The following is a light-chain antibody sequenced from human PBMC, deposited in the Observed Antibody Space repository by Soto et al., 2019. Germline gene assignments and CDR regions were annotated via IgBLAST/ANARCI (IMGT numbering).Light chain of an antibody. CDR3: QKYNNSPWT. J-gene: IGKJ1*01. Sequence: DIQMTQSPSSLSASVGEAATITCRASQGIYKYLAWYQQKSGHVPKLLIYGVSTLQSGVPSRFSGSGSGTDFTLTISSLQTEDVATYYCQKYNNSPWTFGPGTKVEIK. V-gene: IGKV1-27*01. CDR1: QGIYKY. CDR2: GVS.